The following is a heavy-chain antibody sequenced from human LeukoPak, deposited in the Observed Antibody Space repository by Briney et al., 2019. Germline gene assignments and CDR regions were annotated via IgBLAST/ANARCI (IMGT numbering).Heavy chain of an antibody. CDR1: GYSFTSYG. Sequence: ASVKVSCTASGYSFTSYGITWVRQAPGQGLEWMGWISPYDGATEYAQNLQDRVSMTIDTSTNTAHVEVRSLKSDDTAIYYCARDTDWTVDYWGQGTLVTVSS. CDR2: ISPYDGAT. J-gene: IGHJ4*02. D-gene: IGHD3-9*01. CDR3: ARDTDWTVDY. V-gene: IGHV1-18*01.